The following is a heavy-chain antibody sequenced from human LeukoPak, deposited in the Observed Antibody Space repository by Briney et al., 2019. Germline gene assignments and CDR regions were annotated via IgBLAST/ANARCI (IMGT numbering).Heavy chain of an antibody. Sequence: GGSLRLPCAASGFTFSSYAMSWVRQAPGKGLEWVSAISGSGGSTYYADSVKGRFTISRDNSKNTLYLQMNSLRAEDTAVYYCAKDQQWEAHFRRNWVDPWGQGTLVTVSS. J-gene: IGHJ5*02. CDR3: AKDQQWEAHFRRNWVDP. CDR1: GFTFSSYA. V-gene: IGHV3-23*01. CDR2: ISGSGGST. D-gene: IGHD1-26*01.